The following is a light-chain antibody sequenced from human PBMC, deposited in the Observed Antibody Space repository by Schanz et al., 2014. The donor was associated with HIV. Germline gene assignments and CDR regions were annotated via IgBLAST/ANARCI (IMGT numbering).Light chain of an antibody. Sequence: DIQMTQSPSTLSAFVGDRVTLTCRASQSIGNSLAWYQLKPGRAPKLLIYAASSLQSGVPSRFSGSGFGTDFTLTISTLQADDFATYYCQQCVTYPYSFGQGTRLDVK. J-gene: IGKJ2*03. CDR1: QSIGNS. V-gene: IGKV1-5*01. CDR3: QQCVTYPYS. CDR2: AAS.